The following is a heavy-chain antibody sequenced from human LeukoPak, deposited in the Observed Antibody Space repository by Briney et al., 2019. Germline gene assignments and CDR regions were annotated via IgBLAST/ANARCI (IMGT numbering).Heavy chain of an antibody. D-gene: IGHD2-15*01. V-gene: IGHV4-30-2*01. CDR1: GGSISSGGYS. Sequence: PSQTLSLTCAVSGGSISSGGYSWSWIRQPPGKGLEWIVYIYHSGSTYYNPSLKSRVTISVDRSKNQFSLKLSSVTAADTAVYYCARDKSHCSGDSCYYYGMDVWGQGTTVTVSS. CDR2: IYHSGST. J-gene: IGHJ6*02. CDR3: ARDKSHCSGDSCYYYGMDV.